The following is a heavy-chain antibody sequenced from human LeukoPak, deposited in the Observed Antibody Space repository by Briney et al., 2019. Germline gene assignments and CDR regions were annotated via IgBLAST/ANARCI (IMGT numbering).Heavy chain of an antibody. Sequence: GGSLRLSCAASGFTFSSYAMSWVRQAPGKGLEWVSAISGSGGSTYYADSVKGRFTISRDNSKNTLYLQMNSLRAEDTAVYYCARARYSSSWYGGVNWFDPWGQGTLVTVSS. J-gene: IGHJ5*02. CDR1: GFTFSSYA. CDR3: ARARYSSSWYGGVNWFDP. D-gene: IGHD6-13*01. V-gene: IGHV3-23*01. CDR2: ISGSGGST.